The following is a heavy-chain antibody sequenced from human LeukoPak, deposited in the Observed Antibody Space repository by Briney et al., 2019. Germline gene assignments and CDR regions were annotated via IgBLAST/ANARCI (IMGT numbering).Heavy chain of an antibody. V-gene: IGHV1-2*02. J-gene: IGHJ5*02. Sequence: ASVKVSCKASGYTFTGYYVHWVRQAPGRGLEWMGWINPNSGGTNYAQKFQGRVTMTRDTSISTAYMELSRLRSDDTALYYCARDSSRDAKFDPWGQGTLVTVSS. D-gene: IGHD6-13*01. CDR3: ARDSSRDAKFDP. CDR1: GYTFTGYY. CDR2: INPNSGGT.